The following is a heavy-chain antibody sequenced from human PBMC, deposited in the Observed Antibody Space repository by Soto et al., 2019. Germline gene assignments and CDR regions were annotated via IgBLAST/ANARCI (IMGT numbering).Heavy chain of an antibody. D-gene: IGHD4-17*01. Sequence: QLQLQESGPGLVKPSETLSLTCTISGGSISTTNYYWGWIRQPPGKGLEWIGTIYDSGSTYYNPSLKSRVTISVDTSKNPFSLKLSSVTAADTAVYYCARRGDYDWYFDLWGRGTLVTVSS. CDR2: IYDSGST. V-gene: IGHV4-39*01. J-gene: IGHJ2*01. CDR3: ARRGDYDWYFDL. CDR1: GGSISTTNYY.